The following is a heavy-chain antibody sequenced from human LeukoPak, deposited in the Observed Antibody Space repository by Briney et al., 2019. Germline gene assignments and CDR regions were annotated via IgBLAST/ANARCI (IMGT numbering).Heavy chain of an antibody. CDR3: ASDSGSAFNAAFDI. J-gene: IGHJ3*02. D-gene: IGHD1-26*01. CDR2: IIPILGIA. Sequence: ASVKVSCKASGGTFSSYAISWVRQAPGQGLEWMGRIIPILGIANYAQKFQGRVTITADKSTSTAYMELSSLRSEDTAVYYCASDSGSAFNAAFDIWGQGTMVTASS. CDR1: GGTFSSYA. V-gene: IGHV1-69*04.